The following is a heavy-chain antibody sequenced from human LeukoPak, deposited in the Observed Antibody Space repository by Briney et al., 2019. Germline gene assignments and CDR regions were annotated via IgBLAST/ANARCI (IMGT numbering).Heavy chain of an antibody. CDR3: ARLTGIHYYYYYMDV. CDR1: GYSFTSYW. D-gene: IGHD1-20*01. J-gene: IGHJ6*03. V-gene: IGHV5-51*01. CDR2: IYPGDSDT. Sequence: HGESLKISCKGSGYSFTSYWIGWVRQMPGKGLEWMGIIYPGDSDTGYSPSFQGQVTISADKSISTAYLQWSSLKASDTAMYYCARLTGIHYYYYYMDVWGKGTTVTVSS.